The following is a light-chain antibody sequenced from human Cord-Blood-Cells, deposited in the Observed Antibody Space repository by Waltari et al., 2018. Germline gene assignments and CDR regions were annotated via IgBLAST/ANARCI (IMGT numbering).Light chain of an antibody. V-gene: IGKV3-15*01. CDR2: GAS. CDR3: QQYNTWLL. Sequence: EIVMTQSPSTLSVSPGERATLSCRASQSVSSNLAWYQQRPGHAPRLLIYGASTRATGIPARFSGSGSGPEFTLTISSMQSEDFAVYYCQQYNTWLLFGQVTKLEIK. J-gene: IGKJ2*01. CDR1: QSVSSN.